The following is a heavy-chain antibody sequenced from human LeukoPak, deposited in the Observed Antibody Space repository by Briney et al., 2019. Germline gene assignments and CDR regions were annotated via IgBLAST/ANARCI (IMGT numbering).Heavy chain of an antibody. Sequence: GGSLRLSCAASGFTYRSYWMSWLRQAPGKGLEWVANIKDDGSDKYYVDSVKGRFTISRDNAKNSLYLQMNSLRVEDTAMYYCTRDPPPGRTDYWGQGTLVTVSS. CDR3: TRDPPPGRTDY. CDR1: GFTYRSYW. V-gene: IGHV3-7*01. J-gene: IGHJ4*02. CDR2: IKDDGSDK. D-gene: IGHD1-26*01.